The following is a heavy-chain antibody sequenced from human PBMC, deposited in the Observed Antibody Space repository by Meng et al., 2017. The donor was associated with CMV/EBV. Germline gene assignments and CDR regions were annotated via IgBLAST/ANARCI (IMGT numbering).Heavy chain of an antibody. V-gene: IGHV1-69*12. J-gene: IGHJ4*02. D-gene: IGHD1-20*01. CDR3: AREGNNWNDVPFDY. Sequence: QVQLGQSVAEVKKPWSSVKVSCKASGGTFSSYAISWVRQAPGQGLEWMGGIIPIFGTANYAQKFQGRVTITADESTSTAYMELSSLRSEDTAVYYSAREGNNWNDVPFDYWGQGTLVTVSS. CDR2: IIPIFGTA. CDR1: GGTFSSYA.